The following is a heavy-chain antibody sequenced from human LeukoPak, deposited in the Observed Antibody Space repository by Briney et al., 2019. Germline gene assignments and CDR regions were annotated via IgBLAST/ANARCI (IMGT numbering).Heavy chain of an antibody. D-gene: IGHD3/OR15-3a*01. Sequence: PGGSLRLSCAASGFTFDNYGMSWVRQAPGKGLEWVSGINWNGGSTVYADSVKGRFTISRDNAKKSLYLQMNSLRAEDTALYYCARDGGTGVHYFDYWGQGTLVTVSS. V-gene: IGHV3-20*04. J-gene: IGHJ4*02. CDR2: INWNGGST. CDR1: GFTFDNYG. CDR3: ARDGGTGVHYFDY.